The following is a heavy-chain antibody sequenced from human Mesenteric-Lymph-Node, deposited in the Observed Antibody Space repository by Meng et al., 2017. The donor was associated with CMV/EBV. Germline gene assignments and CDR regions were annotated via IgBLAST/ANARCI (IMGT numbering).Heavy chain of an antibody. D-gene: IGHD2-2*01. J-gene: IGHJ5*02. Sequence: GESLKISCAASGFTFSSYAMSWVRQAPGKGLEWVSGINWNGGSTGYADSVKGRFTISRDNAKNSLYLQMNSLRAEDTALYYCARSAQPDSTSLSNWFDPWGQGTLVTVSS. CDR1: GFTFSSYA. V-gene: IGHV3-20*04. CDR2: INWNGGST. CDR3: ARSAQPDSTSLSNWFDP.